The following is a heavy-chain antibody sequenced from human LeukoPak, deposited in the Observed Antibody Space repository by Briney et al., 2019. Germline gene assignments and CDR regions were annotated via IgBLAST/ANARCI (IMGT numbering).Heavy chain of an antibody. D-gene: IGHD3-3*01. CDR3: ARSTDLFYFDY. CDR2: INP. Sequence: ASVKVSCKASGYTFTSYYMHWVRQAPGQGLEWMGIINPLKFQGRVTMTRDTSTSTVYMELSSLRSEDTAVYYCARSTDLFYFDYWGQGTLVTVSS. CDR1: GYTFTSYY. V-gene: IGHV1-46*01. J-gene: IGHJ4*02.